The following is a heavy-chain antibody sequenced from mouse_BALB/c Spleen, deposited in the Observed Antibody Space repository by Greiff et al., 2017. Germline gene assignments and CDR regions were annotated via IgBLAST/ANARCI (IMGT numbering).Heavy chain of an antibody. V-gene: IGHV14-3*02. Sequence: EVQLQQSGAALVKPGASVKLSCTASGFNIKDPYMHWVKQRPEQGLEWIGRIDPANGNTKYDPKFPGKATITADTSSNTAYLQLSSLTSEDTAVYYCAEIATATAYWGQGTLVTVSA. CDR1: GFNIKDPY. D-gene: IGHD1-2*01. J-gene: IGHJ3*01. CDR2: IDPANGNT. CDR3: AEIATATAY.